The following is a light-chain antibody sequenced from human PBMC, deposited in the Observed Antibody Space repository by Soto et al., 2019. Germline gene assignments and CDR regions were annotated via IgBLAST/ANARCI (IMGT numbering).Light chain of an antibody. CDR1: SSDVGGYTY. CDR2: EVT. Sequence: QSALTQPPSASGSPGQSVTISCTGTSSDVGGYTYVSWYQQYPGKAPKLMIYEVTKRPSGVPDRFSGSKSGNTASLTVSGLQAEDEAAYYCSSYGGNNNLVFGGGTKVTVL. J-gene: IGLJ2*01. CDR3: SSYGGNNNLV. V-gene: IGLV2-8*01.